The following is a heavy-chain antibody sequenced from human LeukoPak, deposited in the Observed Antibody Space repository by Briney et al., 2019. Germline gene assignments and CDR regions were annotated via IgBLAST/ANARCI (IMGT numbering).Heavy chain of an antibody. D-gene: IGHD3-10*01. Sequence: ASVKVSCKASGYTFTSYGISWVRQAPGQGLEWMGWISAYNGNTNFAQKLQGRVTVTTDTSTSTAYMDLRSLRSDDTAVYYCARGPARGYTRWFDPWGQGTLVTVSS. J-gene: IGHJ5*02. CDR2: ISAYNGNT. CDR3: ARGPARGYTRWFDP. V-gene: IGHV1-18*01. CDR1: GYTFTSYG.